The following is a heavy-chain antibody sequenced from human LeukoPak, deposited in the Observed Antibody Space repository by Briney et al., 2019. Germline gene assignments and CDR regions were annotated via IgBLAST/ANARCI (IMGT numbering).Heavy chain of an antibody. V-gene: IGHV4-59*13. J-gene: IGHJ4*02. D-gene: IGHD5-18*01. Sequence: SETLSLTCTVSGGSIGSFYWSWIRQPPGKGLEWIGYIYYRGSTDYNPSLKSRVTISVDTSKNQFSLKLGSVTAADTAVYYCARGDVDTSMGVYWGQGTLVTVSS. CDR3: ARGDVDTSMGVY. CDR1: GGSIGSFY. CDR2: IYYRGST.